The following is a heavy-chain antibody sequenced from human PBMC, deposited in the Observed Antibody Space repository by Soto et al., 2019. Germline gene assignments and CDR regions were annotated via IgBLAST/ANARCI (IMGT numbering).Heavy chain of an antibody. J-gene: IGHJ3*02. D-gene: IGHD3-10*01. CDR3: ASPFSGASAFDM. CDR2: IIPVVNIA. CDR1: GGTFTTYT. Sequence: ASVKVSCKASGGTFTTYTINWVRQAPGQGLEWMGRIIPVVNIANYAQKFQGRVSITADTSTGTAYIELRTLRSEDTAVYYCASPFSGASAFDMWGHGTMVTVSS. V-gene: IGHV1-69*02.